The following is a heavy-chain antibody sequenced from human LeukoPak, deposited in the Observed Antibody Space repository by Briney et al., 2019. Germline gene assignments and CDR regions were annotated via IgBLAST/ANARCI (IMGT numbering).Heavy chain of an antibody. CDR3: VRDGVVGATKMDV. V-gene: IGHV4-4*07. D-gene: IGHD1-26*01. Sequence: SETLSLTCTVSGGSISSYYWSWIRQPPGKGPEWIGRIYSSGSTTYNPSLSSRVTMSVDTSKNQFSLKLTSVTAADTAVYYCVRDGVVGATKMDVWGKGTTVIVSS. J-gene: IGHJ6*04. CDR2: IYSSGST. CDR1: GGSISSYY.